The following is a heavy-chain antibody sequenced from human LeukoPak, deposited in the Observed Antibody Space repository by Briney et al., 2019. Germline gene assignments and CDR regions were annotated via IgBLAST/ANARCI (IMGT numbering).Heavy chain of an antibody. D-gene: IGHD6-13*01. V-gene: IGHV1-46*01. J-gene: IGHJ4*02. CDR1: GYTFTSYY. Sequence: ASVKVSCKASGYTFTSYYMHWVRQAPGQGLEWMGIINPSGGSTSYAQRFQGRVTMTRDMSTSTVYMELSSPRSEDTAVYYCARGSRSSPGGYWGQGTLVTVSS. CDR3: ARGSRSSPGGY. CDR2: INPSGGST.